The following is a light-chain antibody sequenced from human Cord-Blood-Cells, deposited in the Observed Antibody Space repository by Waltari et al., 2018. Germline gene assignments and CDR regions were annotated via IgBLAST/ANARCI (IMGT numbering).Light chain of an antibody. CDR3: QQRSNWPLT. CDR1: QSVSSY. Sequence: EIVLTQSQATLPLSPGERAPLSCRASQSVSSYLAWYQQKPGQAPRLLIYDASNRATGIPARFSGSGSGTDFTLTISSLEPEDFAVYYCQQRSNWPLTFGGGTKVEIK. J-gene: IGKJ4*01. V-gene: IGKV3-11*01. CDR2: DAS.